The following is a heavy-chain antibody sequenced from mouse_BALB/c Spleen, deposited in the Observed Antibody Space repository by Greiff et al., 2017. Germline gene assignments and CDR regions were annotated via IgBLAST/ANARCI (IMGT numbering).Heavy chain of an antibody. J-gene: IGHJ2*01. Sequence: VKLVESGAELVRPGASVTLSCKASGYTFTDYEMHWVKQTPVHGLEWIGAIDPETGGTAYNQKFKGKATLTADKSSSTAYMELRSLTSEDSAVYYCTRSGKPFDYWGQGTTLTVSS. D-gene: IGHD1-3*01. CDR2: IDPETGGT. CDR3: TRSGKPFDY. V-gene: IGHV1-15*01. CDR1: GYTFTDYE.